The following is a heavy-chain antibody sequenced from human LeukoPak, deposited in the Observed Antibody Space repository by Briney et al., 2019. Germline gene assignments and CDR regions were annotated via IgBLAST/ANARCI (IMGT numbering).Heavy chain of an antibody. CDR1: GGSISSYY. D-gene: IGHD6-13*01. J-gene: IGHJ5*02. CDR2: IYYSGST. V-gene: IGHV4-59*01. CDR3: ARSRQNWFDP. Sequence: PSETLSLTCTVSGGSISSYYWSWIRQPPGKGLEWIGYIYYSGSTNYNPSLKSRVIISVDTSKNQFSLKLSSVTAADTAVYYCARSRQNWFDPWGQGTLVTVSS.